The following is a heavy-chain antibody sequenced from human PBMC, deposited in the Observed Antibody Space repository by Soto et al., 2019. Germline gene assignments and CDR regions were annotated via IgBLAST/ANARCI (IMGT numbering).Heavy chain of an antibody. D-gene: IGHD3-22*01. Sequence: ASVKVSCKASGYTFTGYGISWVRQAPGQGLEWMGWISAYNGNTNYAQKLQGRVTMTTDTSTSTAYMELRSLRSDDTAVYYCAREDSSGSRGGVDYWGQGTLVTVSS. CDR3: AREDSSGSRGGVDY. J-gene: IGHJ4*02. V-gene: IGHV1-18*01. CDR2: ISAYNGNT. CDR1: GYTFTGYG.